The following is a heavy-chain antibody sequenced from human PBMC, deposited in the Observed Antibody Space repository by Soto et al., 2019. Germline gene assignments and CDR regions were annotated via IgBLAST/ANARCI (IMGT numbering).Heavy chain of an antibody. D-gene: IGHD4-17*01. V-gene: IGHV4-31*03. CDR3: ARAPPTVTGTQHFDY. Sequence: QVQLQESGPGLVKPSQTLSLTCTVSGGSISSGGDYWSWIRQHPGKGLEWIGYIDYSGSTYYNPSLKSRVTISVDTSKNQFFLKLNSVTAADTAVYFCARAPPTVTGTQHFDYWGQGTLVTVSS. CDR1: GGSISSGGDY. J-gene: IGHJ4*02. CDR2: IDYSGST.